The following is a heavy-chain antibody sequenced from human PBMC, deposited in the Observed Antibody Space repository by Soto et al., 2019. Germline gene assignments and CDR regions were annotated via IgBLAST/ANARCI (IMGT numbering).Heavy chain of an antibody. D-gene: IGHD6-19*01. Sequence: GGSLRLSCAASGFTFSDYYMSWIRQAPGKGLEWVSYISSSSSYTNYADSVKGRFTISRDNAKNSLYLQMNSLRAEDTAVYYCARDQIAKQWLLTGAFDIRGQGTMLT. V-gene: IGHV3-11*06. J-gene: IGHJ3*02. CDR3: ARDQIAKQWLLTGAFDI. CDR2: ISSSSSYT. CDR1: GFTFSDYY.